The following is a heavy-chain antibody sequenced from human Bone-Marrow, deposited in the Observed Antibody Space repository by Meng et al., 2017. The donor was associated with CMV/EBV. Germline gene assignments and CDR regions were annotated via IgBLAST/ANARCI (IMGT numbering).Heavy chain of an antibody. D-gene: IGHD5-12*01. CDR2: IRSKANSYAT. Sequence: GGSLRLSCAASGFTFSGSAMHWVRQASEKGLEWVGRIRSKANSYATAYAASVKGRFTISRDDSKNTAYLQMNSLKTEDTAVYYCTRHNSGYAVKYYYYGMYVWGQGTTVTVSS. CDR1: GFTFSGSA. J-gene: IGHJ6*02. V-gene: IGHV3-73*01. CDR3: TRHNSGYAVKYYYYGMYV.